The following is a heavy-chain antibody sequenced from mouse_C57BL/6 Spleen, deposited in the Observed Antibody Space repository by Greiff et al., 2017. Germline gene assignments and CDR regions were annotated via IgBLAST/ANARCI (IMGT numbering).Heavy chain of an antibody. CDR3: AREAQATRYFDV. CDR2: INPGSGGT. J-gene: IGHJ1*03. D-gene: IGHD3-2*02. V-gene: IGHV1-54*01. Sequence: VQLQQSGAELVRPGTSVKVSCKASGYAFTNYLIEWVKQRPGQGLEWIGVINPGSGGTNYNEKFKGKATLTADKSSSTVYMQLSSLTSEDSAVYFCAREAQATRYFDVWGTGTTVTVSS. CDR1: GYAFTNYL.